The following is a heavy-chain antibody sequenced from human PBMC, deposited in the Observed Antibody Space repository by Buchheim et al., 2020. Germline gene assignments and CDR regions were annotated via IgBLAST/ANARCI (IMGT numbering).Heavy chain of an antibody. D-gene: IGHD2-8*01. Sequence: QVQLQESGPGLVKPSETLSLTCTVSGGSISSYYWSWIRQPPGKGLEWIGYIYYSGSTNYNPSLKSRVTISVDTSKNQFSLKLSSVTAADTAVYYCARGACTNGVCSINDYWGQGTL. CDR3: ARGACTNGVCSINDY. V-gene: IGHV4-59*01. CDR2: IYYSGST. J-gene: IGHJ4*02. CDR1: GGSISSYY.